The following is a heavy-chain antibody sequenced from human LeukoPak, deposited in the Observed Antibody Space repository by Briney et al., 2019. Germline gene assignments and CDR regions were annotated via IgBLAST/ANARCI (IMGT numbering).Heavy chain of an antibody. J-gene: IGHJ4*02. Sequence: SVKVSCKASGGTFSSYAISWVRQAPGQGLEWMGGIIPIFGTANYARKFQGRVTITADKSTSTAYMELSSLRSEDTAVYYCARDALRYFDWLYYWGQGTLVTVSS. CDR3: ARDALRYFDWLYY. CDR2: IIPIFGTA. V-gene: IGHV1-69*06. CDR1: GGTFSSYA. D-gene: IGHD3-9*01.